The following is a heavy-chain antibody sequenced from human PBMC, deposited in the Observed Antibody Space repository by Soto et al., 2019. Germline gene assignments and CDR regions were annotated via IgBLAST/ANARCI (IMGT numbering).Heavy chain of an antibody. D-gene: IGHD3-9*01. V-gene: IGHV1-46*03. Sequence: KARRDGLTSNSMQWAHQSPGQGLEWMGIINPSGGSTSYAQKFQGRVTMTRDTSTSTVYMELSSLRSEDTAVYYCARATADFDWLLIGWFDPWGQGTLVTVSS. J-gene: IGHJ5*02. CDR3: ARATADFDWLLIGWFDP. CDR1: RDGLTSNS. CDR2: INPSGGST.